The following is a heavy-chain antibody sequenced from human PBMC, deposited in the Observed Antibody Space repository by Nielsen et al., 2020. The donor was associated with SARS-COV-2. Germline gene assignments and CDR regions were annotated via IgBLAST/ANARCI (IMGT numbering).Heavy chain of an antibody. D-gene: IGHD3-10*01. CDR1: GLTFSNAW. J-gene: IGHJ4*02. V-gene: IGHV3-15*01. Sequence: GGSPRLSCVVSGLTFSNAWMSWVRQAPGKGLEWVGRIKSRPDGGTTDFAAPVKDRFTISRDDSKNTLYLQMNSLKTKDTAFYYCTTDPPPRGFGYWGQGTLVTVAS. CDR3: TTDPPPRGFGY. CDR2: IKSRPDGGTT.